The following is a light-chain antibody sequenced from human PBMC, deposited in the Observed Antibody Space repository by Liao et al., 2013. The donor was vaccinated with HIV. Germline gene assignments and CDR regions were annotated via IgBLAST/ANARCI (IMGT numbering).Light chain of an antibody. Sequence: SYELTQPPSVSVSPGQTASITCSGDRLGDNIVSWYQQRPGQSPVVVIYQDNKWPSGIPERFSGSNSGNTATLTISGTQAMDEADYYCQAWDSNEVIFGGGTKLSVL. CDR3: QAWDSNEVI. CDR1: RLGDNI. V-gene: IGLV3-1*01. J-gene: IGLJ2*01. CDR2: QDN.